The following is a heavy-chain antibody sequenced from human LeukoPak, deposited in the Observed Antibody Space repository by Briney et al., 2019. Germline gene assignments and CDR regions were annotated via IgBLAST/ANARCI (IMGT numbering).Heavy chain of an antibody. CDR1: GFTFSSYW. J-gene: IGHJ4*02. Sequence: GGSLRLSCAASGFTFSSYWMSWVRQAPGKGLEWVANIKQDGSEKYYVDSVKGRFTISRDNAKNSLYLQMNSLRAEDTAVYYCARDRLGGYSYYFDYWGQGTLVTVSS. CDR2: IKQDGSEK. D-gene: IGHD5-18*01. V-gene: IGHV3-7*03. CDR3: ARDRLGGYSYYFDY.